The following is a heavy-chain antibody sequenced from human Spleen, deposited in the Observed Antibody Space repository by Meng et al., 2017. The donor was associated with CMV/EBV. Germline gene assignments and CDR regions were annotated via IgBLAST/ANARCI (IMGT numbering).Heavy chain of an antibody. V-gene: IGHV3-43D*04. Sequence: GESLKISCAASGFTFDDYAMHWVRQVPGKGLEWVSVVSWDGTSTLYADSVKGRFTVSRDNSKTSLLLQMNSLRAEDSGLYYCTRVWSGYLGEMDVWGQGTTVTVSS. D-gene: IGHD3-3*01. J-gene: IGHJ6*02. CDR1: GFTFDDYA. CDR3: TRVWSGYLGEMDV. CDR2: VSWDGTST.